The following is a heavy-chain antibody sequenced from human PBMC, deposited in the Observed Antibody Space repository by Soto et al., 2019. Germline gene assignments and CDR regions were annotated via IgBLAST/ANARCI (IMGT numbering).Heavy chain of an antibody. V-gene: IGHV3-48*03. Sequence: EVQLVESGGGWVQPGGYLSLSCAASGFTFSSYEMNWVRQAPGKGLEWVSYISSSGSSIYYADSVKGRFTISRDNAKNSVYLQMNSLRAEDPAVYYCARDTCAGGGSLPFDYWGQGNLVTVSS. CDR1: GFTFSSYE. CDR2: ISSSGSSI. CDR3: ARDTCAGGGSLPFDY. J-gene: IGHJ4*02. D-gene: IGHD2-15*01.